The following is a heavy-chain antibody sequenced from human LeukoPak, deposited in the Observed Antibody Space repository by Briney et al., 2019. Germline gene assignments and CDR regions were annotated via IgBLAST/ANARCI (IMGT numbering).Heavy chain of an antibody. Sequence: PGGSLRLSCAASGFTFSTYWMNWVRQAPGKGLEWVANIKQDGSEKYYVDSVKGRFTISRDNAENSLYLQMNSLRAEDTAVYYCAREVGSGWYFDSWGQGTLVTVSS. CDR2: IKQDGSEK. V-gene: IGHV3-7*04. CDR1: GFTFSTYW. CDR3: AREVGSGWYFDS. D-gene: IGHD6-19*01. J-gene: IGHJ4*02.